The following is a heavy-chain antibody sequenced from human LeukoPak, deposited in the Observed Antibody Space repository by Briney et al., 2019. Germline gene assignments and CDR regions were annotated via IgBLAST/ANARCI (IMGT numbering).Heavy chain of an antibody. CDR2: IYYSGST. CDR1: GGSISSSSYY. V-gene: IGHV4-39*01. J-gene: IGHJ4*02. D-gene: IGHD3-22*01. Sequence: SETLSLTCTVSGGSISSSSYYLGWIRQPPGKGLEWIGSIYYSGSTYYNPSLRSRVTISVDTSKNQFSLKLSSVTAADTAVYYCARVYDSSGYRYYFDYWGQGTLVTVSS. CDR3: ARVYDSSGYRYYFDY.